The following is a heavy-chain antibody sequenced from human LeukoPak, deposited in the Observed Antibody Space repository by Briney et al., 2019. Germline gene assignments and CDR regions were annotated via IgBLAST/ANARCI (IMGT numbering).Heavy chain of an antibody. V-gene: IGHV1-46*01. J-gene: IGHJ4*02. CDR3: ARDFYGSGSYQFDY. CDR2: ISSSGGGT. Sequence: GASVKVSCKASGYTFTRYYMHWVRQAPGQGLEWMGTISSSGGGTDYAQKFQGRVTMSRDTSTSTLYVELSSLTSEDTAVYYCARDFYGSGSYQFDYWGQGTLVTVSA. CDR1: GYTFTRYY. D-gene: IGHD3-10*01.